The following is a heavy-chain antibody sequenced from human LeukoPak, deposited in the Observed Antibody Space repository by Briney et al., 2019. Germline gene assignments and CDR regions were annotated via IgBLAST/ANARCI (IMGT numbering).Heavy chain of an antibody. CDR3: ARDYGPYYYGSGSYGVDH. V-gene: IGHV3-74*01. J-gene: IGHJ5*02. CDR2: INSDASST. CDR1: GFTFSTYW. Sequence: GGPLRLSCAASGFTFSTYWMHWVRQAPGKGLVWVSRINSDASSTSYADSVRGRFTISRDNAKNTLYLQMDSLRAEDTAVYYCARDYGPYYYGSGSYGVDHWGQGTLVTVSS. D-gene: IGHD3-10*01.